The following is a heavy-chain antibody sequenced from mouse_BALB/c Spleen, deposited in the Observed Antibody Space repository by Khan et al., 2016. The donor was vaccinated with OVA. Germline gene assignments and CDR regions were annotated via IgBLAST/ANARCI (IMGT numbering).Heavy chain of an antibody. CDR2: INPHIGET. D-gene: IGHD1-1*01. V-gene: IGHV1-20*02. J-gene: IGHJ2*01. CDR3: TRSYRSDFDY. Sequence: IQLVQSGPELVRPGASVKISCKASGYSFTGYFMNWVMQSHGKSLEWIGRINPHIGETFYNQRFKDKATLTVDESSSTAHMELRSLASEDSAVDYCTRSYRSDFDYWGQGTTLTVSS. CDR1: GYSFTGYF.